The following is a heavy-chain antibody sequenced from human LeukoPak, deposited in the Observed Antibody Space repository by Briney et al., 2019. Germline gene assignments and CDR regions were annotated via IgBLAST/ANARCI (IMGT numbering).Heavy chain of an antibody. V-gene: IGHV3-23*01. CDR2: ISGSGGST. D-gene: IGHD3-10*01. Sequence: GGSLRLSCAASRFTFSSYGMSWVRQAPGKGLEWVSAISGSGGSTYYADSVKGRFTISRDNSKNTLYLQMNSLRAEDTAVYYCAKVGYYYGSGSYYPNNWFDPWGQGTLVTVSS. J-gene: IGHJ5*02. CDR3: AKVGYYYGSGSYYPNNWFDP. CDR1: RFTFSSYG.